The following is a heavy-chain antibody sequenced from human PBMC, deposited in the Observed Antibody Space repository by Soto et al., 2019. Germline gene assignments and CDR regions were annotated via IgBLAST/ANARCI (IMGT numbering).Heavy chain of an antibody. V-gene: IGHV3-53*01. CDR1: GFTVSSNY. J-gene: IGHJ3*02. D-gene: IGHD1-26*01. CDR2: IYSGGST. CDR3: AREGVGATSAFDI. Sequence: GSLRLSCAASGFTVSSNYMSWVRQAPGKGLEWVSVIYSGGSTYYADSVKGRFTISRDNSKNTLYLQMNSLRAEDTAVYYCAREGVGATSAFDIWGQGTMVTVSS.